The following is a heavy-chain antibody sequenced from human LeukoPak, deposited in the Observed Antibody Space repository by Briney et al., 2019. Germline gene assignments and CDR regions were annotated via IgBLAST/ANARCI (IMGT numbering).Heavy chain of an antibody. V-gene: IGHV1-18*01. J-gene: IGHJ4*02. CDR3: ARDFSSGWPNFDY. CDR1: GYTFTSYD. D-gene: IGHD3-3*01. CDR2: MNPNSGNT. Sequence: ASVKVSCKASGYTFTSYDINWVRQATGQGLEWMGWMNPNSGNTNYAQKLQGRVTMTTDTSTSTAYMELRSLRSDDTAVYYCARDFSSGWPNFDYWGQGTLVTVSS.